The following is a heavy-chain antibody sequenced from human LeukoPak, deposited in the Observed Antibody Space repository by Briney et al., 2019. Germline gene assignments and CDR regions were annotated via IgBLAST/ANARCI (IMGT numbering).Heavy chain of an antibody. Sequence: ASVKVSCKASGYTFTSYGISWVRQAPGQGLEWMGWISAYNGNTNYAQKLQGRVTMTTDTSTSTAYMELRSLRSDDTAVYYCARAPSQHYDFWSGYCFDYWGQGTLVTVSS. V-gene: IGHV1-18*01. CDR2: ISAYNGNT. CDR1: GYTFTSYG. J-gene: IGHJ4*02. CDR3: ARAPSQHYDFWSGYCFDY. D-gene: IGHD3-3*01.